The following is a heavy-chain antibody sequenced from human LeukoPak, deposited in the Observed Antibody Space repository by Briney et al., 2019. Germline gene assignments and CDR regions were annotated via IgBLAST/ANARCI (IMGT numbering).Heavy chain of an antibody. J-gene: IGHJ5*02. CDR1: GYSFTSCW. CDR2: IDPSDSYT. V-gene: IGHV5-10-1*01. CDR3: ARHGQGLTGYSWFDP. D-gene: IGHD3-9*01. Sequence: GESLKISCKGSGYSFTSCWISWVRQMPGKGLEWMGRIDPSDSYTNYSPSFQGHVTISADKSISTAYLQWSSLKASDTAMYYCARHGQGLTGYSWFDPWGQGTLVTVSS.